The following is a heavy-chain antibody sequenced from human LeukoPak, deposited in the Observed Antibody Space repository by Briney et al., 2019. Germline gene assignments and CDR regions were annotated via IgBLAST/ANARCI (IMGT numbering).Heavy chain of an antibody. J-gene: IGHJ4*02. CDR1: GGSISSSSYY. V-gene: IGHV4-39*07. CDR2: SYYSGIT. Sequence: SETLSLTCTVSGGSISSSSYYWGWIRQPPGKGLEWIGRSYYSGITYYNPSLKSRVTISVDTSKNQFSLKLSSATAADTAVYYCARDPRIVGATTSGFDYWGQGTLVTVSS. CDR3: ARDPRIVGATTSGFDY. D-gene: IGHD1-26*01.